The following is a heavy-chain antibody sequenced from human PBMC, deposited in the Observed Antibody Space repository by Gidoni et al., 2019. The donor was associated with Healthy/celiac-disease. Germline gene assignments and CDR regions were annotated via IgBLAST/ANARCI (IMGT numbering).Heavy chain of an antibody. CDR3: ARGGRIAVAMKSNRGGISDY. V-gene: IGHV1-46*01. CDR2: INPSGGST. CDR1: GYTFTSYY. Sequence: QVQLVQSGAEVKKPGASVKVSCKASGYTFTSYYLHWVRQAPGQGLEWMGIINPSGGSTSYAQKFQGRVTMTRDTSTSTVYMELSSLRSEDTAVYYCARGGRIAVAMKSNRGGISDYWGQGTLVTVSS. D-gene: IGHD6-19*01. J-gene: IGHJ4*02.